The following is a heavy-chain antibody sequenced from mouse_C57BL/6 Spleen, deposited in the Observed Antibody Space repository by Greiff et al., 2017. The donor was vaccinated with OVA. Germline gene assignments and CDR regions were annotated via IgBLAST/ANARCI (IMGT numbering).Heavy chain of an antibody. V-gene: IGHV5-9-1*02. CDR3: TRDQVNYYGSSLFDY. Sequence: EVQLVESGEGLVKPGGSLKLSCAASGFTFSSYAMSWVRQTPEKRLEWVAYISSGGDYIYYADTVKGRFTISRDNARNTLYLQMSSLKSEDTAMYYCTRDQVNYYGSSLFDYWGQGTTLTVSS. J-gene: IGHJ2*01. CDR1: GFTFSSYA. D-gene: IGHD1-1*01. CDR2: ISSGGDYI.